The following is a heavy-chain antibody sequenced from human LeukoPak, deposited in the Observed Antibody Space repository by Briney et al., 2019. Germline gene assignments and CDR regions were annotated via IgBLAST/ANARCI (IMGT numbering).Heavy chain of an antibody. CDR2: ISSYSSYM. CDR1: GFTFSSHS. J-gene: IGHJ4*02. CDR3: ARSSGERPYYFDY. V-gene: IGHV3-21*01. D-gene: IGHD7-27*01. Sequence: GGSLRLSCAASGFTFSSHSVSWVRQAPGTGLEWVSSISSYSSYMHYADSVKGRFTISRDNAKNSLYLQMHSLRVEDTAVYYCARSSGERPYYFDYWGQGTLVTVSS.